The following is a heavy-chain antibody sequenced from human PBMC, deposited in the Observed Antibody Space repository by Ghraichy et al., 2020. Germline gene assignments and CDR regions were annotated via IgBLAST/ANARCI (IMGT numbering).Heavy chain of an antibody. CDR3: AKSYKAAVVAHDY. J-gene: IGHJ4*02. V-gene: IGHV3-23*01. CDR1: GFTFSSYA. Sequence: ETLSLTCAASGFTFSSYAMSWVRQAPGKGLEWVSAISGSGGSTYYADSVKGRFTISRDNSKNTLYLQMNSLRAEDTAVYYCAKSYKAAVVAHDYWGQGTLVTVSS. D-gene: IGHD3-22*01. CDR2: ISGSGGST.